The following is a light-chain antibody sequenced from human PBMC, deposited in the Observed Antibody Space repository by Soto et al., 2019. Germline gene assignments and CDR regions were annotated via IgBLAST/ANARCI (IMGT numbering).Light chain of an antibody. V-gene: IGKV3D-15*01. CDR3: QQYNNWWT. Sequence: EIVLTQSPGTLSLSPGERATLSCRASQSVSRSLAWYQQKPGQAPRLLIYAASTRATGIPARFIGNGSGTEFTLTISSLQSEDFAVYYCQQYNNWWTFGQGTKVDIK. CDR2: AAS. CDR1: QSVSRS. J-gene: IGKJ1*01.